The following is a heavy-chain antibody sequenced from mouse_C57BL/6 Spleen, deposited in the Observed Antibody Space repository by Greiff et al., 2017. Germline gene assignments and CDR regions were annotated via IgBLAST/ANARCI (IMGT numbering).Heavy chain of an antibody. D-gene: IGHD1-3*01. CDR2: IYPGDGDT. V-gene: IGHV1-80*01. CDR1: GYAFSSYW. J-gene: IGHJ1*03. CDR3: ARAGYNYLWYFDV. Sequence: VQLQQSGAELVKPGASVKISCKASGYAFSSYWMNWVKQRPGKGLEWIGQIYPGDGDTNYNGKFKGKATLTADKSSSTAYMQLSSLTSEASAVYVSARAGYNYLWYFDVWGTGTTVTVSS.